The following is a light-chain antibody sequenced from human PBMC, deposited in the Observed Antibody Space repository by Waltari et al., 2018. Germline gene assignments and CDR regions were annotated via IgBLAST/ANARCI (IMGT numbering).Light chain of an antibody. CDR2: TDN. CDR1: TSHIGSNS. CDR3: AAWDVSLNGPV. J-gene: IGLJ2*01. Sequence: QSVLTQPPSVSGTPGQRVPISCSGGTSHIGSNSVNWYHQLPGTAPKLLIYTDNQRPSGVPDRFSASKSGTSASLAISGLQSEDEADYYCAAWDVSLNGPVFGGGTKLTVL. V-gene: IGLV1-44*01.